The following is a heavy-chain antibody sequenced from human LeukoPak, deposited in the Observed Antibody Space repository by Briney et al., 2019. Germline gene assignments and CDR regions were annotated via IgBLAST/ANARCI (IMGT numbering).Heavy chain of an antibody. V-gene: IGHV1-8*01. CDR1: GYTFTSYD. D-gene: IGHD2-2*01. J-gene: IGHJ5*02. CDR3: VRAQSRYCGSTSCFNWFDP. Sequence: GASVKVSCKASGYTFTSYDINWVRQATGQGLEWMGWMSANSGNTGYAQRFQDRVTMTRDTSITTAYMELSSLRSEDTAVYYCVRAQSRYCGSTSCFNWFDPWGQGTLITVPS. CDR2: MSANSGNT.